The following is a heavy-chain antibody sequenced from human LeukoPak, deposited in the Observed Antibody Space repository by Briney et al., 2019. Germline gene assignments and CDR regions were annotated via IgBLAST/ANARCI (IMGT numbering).Heavy chain of an antibody. Sequence: ASVKVSCKASGYTFTSYDINWVRQATGQGLEWMGWMNPNSGNTGYAQKFQGRVTITRNTSISTAYMELSSLRSEDTAVYYCARDPATLYGDYDWYFDLWGRGTLVIVSS. D-gene: IGHD4-17*01. CDR3: ARDPATLYGDYDWYFDL. V-gene: IGHV1-8*03. CDR2: MNPNSGNT. CDR1: GYTFTSYD. J-gene: IGHJ2*01.